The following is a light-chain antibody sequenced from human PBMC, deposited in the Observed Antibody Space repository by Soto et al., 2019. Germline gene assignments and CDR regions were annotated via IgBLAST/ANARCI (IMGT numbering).Light chain of an antibody. V-gene: IGKV1-39*01. CDR2: AAS. Sequence: IQMTQSPSSLSASVGDGVTITCRASQDIRTYLNWYQQKPGKAPKLLISAASSLQSGVPSRFSARGSGTDFTLTICTLQPEDFATYYCQQSFSTLLITFGQGTRLEVK. J-gene: IGKJ5*01. CDR3: QQSFSTLLIT. CDR1: QDIRTY.